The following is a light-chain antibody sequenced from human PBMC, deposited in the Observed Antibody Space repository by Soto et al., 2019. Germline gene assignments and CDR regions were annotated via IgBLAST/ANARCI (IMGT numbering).Light chain of an antibody. CDR3: QQYTYWPWT. Sequence: DTVMTQSPATLSVSPGERDTLSCRASQSVNSNLAWYQQKSGQAPRLLIYGASTRATGIPVRFSGSGSETKFTLSISSLQSEDSAVYYCQQYTYWPWTLGEGTK. J-gene: IGKJ1*01. CDR1: QSVNSN. V-gene: IGKV3-15*01. CDR2: GAS.